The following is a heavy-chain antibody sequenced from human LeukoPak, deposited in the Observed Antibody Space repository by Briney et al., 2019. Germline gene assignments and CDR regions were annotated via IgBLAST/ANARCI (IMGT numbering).Heavy chain of an antibody. CDR2: INHSGST. D-gene: IGHD3-9*01. V-gene: IGHV4-34*01. CDR1: GGSFSGYY. Sequence: SETLSLTCAVYGGSFSGYYWSWIRQPPGKGLEWIGEINHSGSTNYNPSLKSRVTISVDTSKNQFSLKLSSVTAADTAVYYCARDRLPTYYDILTGYSPYYYYYMDVWGKGTTVTVSS. J-gene: IGHJ6*03. CDR3: ARDRLPTYYDILTGYSPYYYYYMDV.